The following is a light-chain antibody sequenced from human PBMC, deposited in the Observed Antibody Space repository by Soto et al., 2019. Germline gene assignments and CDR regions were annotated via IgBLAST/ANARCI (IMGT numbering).Light chain of an antibody. J-gene: IGLJ1*01. V-gene: IGLV1-40*01. CDR1: SSNIGAPYD. Sequence: QSALTQPPSVSGAPGQGVTISCTGSSSNIGAPYDVHWYQQFPETAPKLLIFGNTNRPSGVPDRFSASRSGTSASLAIAGLQAEDEAEYYCQSYDSSLSGHVFGTGTKVTVL. CDR3: QSYDSSLSGHV. CDR2: GNT.